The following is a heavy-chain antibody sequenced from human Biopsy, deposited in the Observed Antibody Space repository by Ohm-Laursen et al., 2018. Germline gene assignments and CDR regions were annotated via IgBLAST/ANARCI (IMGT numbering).Heavy chain of an antibody. CDR1: SGSFSSNY. D-gene: IGHD2-8*01. J-gene: IGHJ4*02. CDR3: ASRLYGPNPIDY. CDR2: ITHSGYT. Sequence: TLSLTCAVYSGSFSSNYWTWIRRPPGKGLEWIGEITHSGYTNYSPSLKSRVTVSVDTSKNQFSLKLSSVTAADTAVYYCASRLYGPNPIDYWGQGTLVTVSS. V-gene: IGHV4-34*01.